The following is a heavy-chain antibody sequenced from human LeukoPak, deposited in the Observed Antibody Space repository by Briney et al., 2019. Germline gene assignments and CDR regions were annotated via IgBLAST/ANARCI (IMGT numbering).Heavy chain of an antibody. CDR1: GFTFSSYW. V-gene: IGHV3-7*01. J-gene: IGHJ6*03. D-gene: IGHD3-22*01. Sequence: QPGRSLRLSCAASGFTFSSYWMSWVRQAPGKGLEWVANIKQDGSEKYYVDSVKGRFTISRDNAKNSLYLQMNSLRAEDTAVYYCARERDYYDSSGYYYTLYYYYYYMDVWGKGTTVTVSS. CDR2: IKQDGSEK. CDR3: ARERDYYDSSGYYYTLYYYYYYMDV.